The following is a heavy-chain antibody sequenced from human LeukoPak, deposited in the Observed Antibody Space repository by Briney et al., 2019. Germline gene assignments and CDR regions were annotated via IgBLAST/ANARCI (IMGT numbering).Heavy chain of an antibody. CDR3: ARKRSSGYHYYYYYMDV. CDR1: GGSFSGYY. V-gene: IGHV4-34*01. J-gene: IGHJ6*03. CDR2: ISHSGST. Sequence: SETLSLTCAVYGGSFSGYYWSWIRQPPGKGLEWIGEISHSGSTNYNPSLKSRVTISVDTSKNQFSLKLSSVTAADTAVYYCARKRSSGYHYYYYYMDVWGKGTTVTVSS. D-gene: IGHD3-22*01.